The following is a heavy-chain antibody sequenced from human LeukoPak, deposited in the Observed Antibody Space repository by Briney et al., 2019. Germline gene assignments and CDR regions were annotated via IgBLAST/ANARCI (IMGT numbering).Heavy chain of an antibody. CDR3: ARGPTTYYYDSSGYYYDY. CDR1: GGSISSGSYY. J-gene: IGHJ4*02. V-gene: IGHV4-61*02. D-gene: IGHD3-22*01. Sequence: PSQTLSLTCTVSGGSISSGSYYWSWIRQPAGKGLEWIGRIYTSGSTNYNPSLKSRVTISVDTPKNQFSLKLSSVTAADTAVYYCARGPTTYYYDSSGYYYDYWGQGTLVTVSS. CDR2: IYTSGST.